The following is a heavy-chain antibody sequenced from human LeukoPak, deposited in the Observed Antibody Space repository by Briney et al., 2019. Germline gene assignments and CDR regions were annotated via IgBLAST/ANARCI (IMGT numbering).Heavy chain of an antibody. V-gene: IGHV1-69*13. Sequence: SVKVSCKASGGTFSSYAISWVRQAPGQWLEWMGGIIPIFGTANYAQKFQGRVTITADESTSTAYMELSSLRSEDTAVYYCASYYYGSGSYNYFDYWGQGTLVTVSS. CDR2: IIPIFGTA. CDR3: ASYYYGSGSYNYFDY. J-gene: IGHJ4*02. CDR1: GGTFSSYA. D-gene: IGHD3-10*01.